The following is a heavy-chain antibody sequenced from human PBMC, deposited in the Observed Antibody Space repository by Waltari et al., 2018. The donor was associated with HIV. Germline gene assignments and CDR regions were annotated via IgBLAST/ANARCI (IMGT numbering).Heavy chain of an antibody. V-gene: IGHV3-30*18. Sequence: QVQLVESGGGVVQPGRSLRLSCAASGFTFSSYGMHWVRQAPGKGLEWVAVISYDGSNKYYADSVKGRFTISRDNSKNTLYLQMNSLRAEDTAVYYCAKANRGSSTPTATDYWGQGTLVTVSS. CDR3: AKANRGSSTPTATDY. J-gene: IGHJ4*02. CDR2: ISYDGSNK. D-gene: IGHD1-26*01. CDR1: GFTFSSYG.